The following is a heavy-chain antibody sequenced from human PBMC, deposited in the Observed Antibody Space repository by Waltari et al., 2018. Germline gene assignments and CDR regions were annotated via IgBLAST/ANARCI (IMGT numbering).Heavy chain of an antibody. CDR1: GVSISSHY. J-gene: IGHJ6*03. D-gene: IGHD6-19*01. V-gene: IGHV4-59*11. CDR3: ARYSSGWYRIGYYYYYMDV. CDR2: IDYRWST. Sequence: QVQLQESRPGLVKPSETLSLTCPVSGVSISSHYWSWIRQPPGKGLEWIGCIDYRWSTNYNPYHKSRVTISVDTSKNQFSLKLSSVTAADTAVYYCARYSSGWYRIGYYYYYMDVWGKGTTVTVSS.